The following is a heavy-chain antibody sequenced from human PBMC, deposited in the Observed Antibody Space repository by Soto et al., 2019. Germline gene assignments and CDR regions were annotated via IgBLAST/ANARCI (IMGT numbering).Heavy chain of an antibody. V-gene: IGHV3-73*01. CDR2: IRSKANSYAT. CDR3: CEGGSV. J-gene: IGHJ6*02. Sequence: EVQLVESGGGLVQPGGSLKLSCAASGFTFSGSAMHWVRQASGKGLEWVGRIRSKANSYATAYAASVKGRFTISRDDSKNTAYLQMNSLKTEDTAVYYCCEGGSVWGQGTTVTVSS. D-gene: IGHD3-16*01. CDR1: GFTFSGSA.